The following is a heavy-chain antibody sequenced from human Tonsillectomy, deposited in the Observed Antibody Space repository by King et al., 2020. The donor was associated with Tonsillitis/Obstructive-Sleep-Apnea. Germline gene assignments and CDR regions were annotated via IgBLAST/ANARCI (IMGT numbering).Heavy chain of an antibody. CDR1: GFTFSSYG. V-gene: IGHV3-33*01. CDR3: ARDKVLSHYYYYYMDV. J-gene: IGHJ6*03. D-gene: IGHD2-15*01. CDR2: IWYDGSNK. Sequence: VQLVESGGGVVQPGRSLRLSCAASGFTFSSYGMHWVRQAPGKGLEWVAVIWYDGSNKYYADSVKGRFTISRDNSKNTLYLQMNSLRAEDTAVYYCARDKVLSHYYYYYMDVWGKGTTVTVSS.